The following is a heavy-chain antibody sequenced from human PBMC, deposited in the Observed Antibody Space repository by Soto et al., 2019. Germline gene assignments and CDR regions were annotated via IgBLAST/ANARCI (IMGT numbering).Heavy chain of an antibody. D-gene: IGHD6-13*01. CDR3: ASDQIAAAGTVDY. CDR2: IYHSGST. V-gene: IGHV4-4*02. CDR1: SGSISSSNW. Sequence: SETLSLTCAVSSGSISSSNWWSWVRQPPGKGLEWIGEIYHSGSTNYNPSLKSRVTISVDKSKNQFSLKLSSVTAADTAVYYCASDQIAAAGTVDYWGQGTLVTVSS. J-gene: IGHJ4*02.